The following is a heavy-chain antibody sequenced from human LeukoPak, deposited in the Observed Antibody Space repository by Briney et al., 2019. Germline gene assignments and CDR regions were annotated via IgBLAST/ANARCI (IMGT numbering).Heavy chain of an antibody. V-gene: IGHV3-21*01. CDR2: ISSSSSYI. D-gene: IGHD1-26*01. CDR1: GFTFSSYS. CDR3: ARATWDPNYYYYMDV. Sequence: ESGGSLRLSCAASGFTFSSYSMNWVRQAPGKGLEWVSSISSSSSYIYYADSVKGRFTTSRDNAKNSLYVQMNSLRAEDTAVYYCARATWDPNYYYYMDVWGKGTTVTISS. J-gene: IGHJ6*03.